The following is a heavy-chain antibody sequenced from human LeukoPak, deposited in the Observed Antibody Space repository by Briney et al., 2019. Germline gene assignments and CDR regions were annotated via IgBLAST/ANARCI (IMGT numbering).Heavy chain of an antibody. Sequence: GGSLRLSCAASGFTFDDYGMSWVRQAPGKGLEWVSGINWNGGSTGYADSAKGRFTISRDNAKNSLYLQMNSLRAEDTALYYCARDDYDILTGYYIHFDYWGQGTLVTVSS. D-gene: IGHD3-9*01. J-gene: IGHJ4*02. CDR2: INWNGGST. V-gene: IGHV3-20*04. CDR1: GFTFDDYG. CDR3: ARDDYDILTGYYIHFDY.